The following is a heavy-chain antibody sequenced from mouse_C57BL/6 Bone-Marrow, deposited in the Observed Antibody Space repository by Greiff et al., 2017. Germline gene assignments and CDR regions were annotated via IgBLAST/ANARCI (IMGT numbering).Heavy chain of an antibody. CDR1: GYAFTNYL. CDR2: INPGSGGT. Sequence: QVQLQQSGAELVRPGTSVKVSCKASGYAFTNYLIEWVQQRHGQGLEWIGVINPGSGGTNYNEKFKGKATLTADKSSSTAYMQLSSLTSEDSAVYFCASSGYSNYDGFAYWGQGTLVTVSA. J-gene: IGHJ3*01. CDR3: ASSGYSNYDGFAY. D-gene: IGHD2-5*01. V-gene: IGHV1-54*01.